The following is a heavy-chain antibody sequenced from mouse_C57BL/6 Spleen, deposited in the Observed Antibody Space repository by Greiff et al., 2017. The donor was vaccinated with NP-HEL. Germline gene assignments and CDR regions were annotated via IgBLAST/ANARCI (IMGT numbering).Heavy chain of an antibody. Sequence: EVMLVESGGGLVKPGGSLKLSCAASGFTFSDYGMHWVRQAPEKGLEWVAYISSGSSTIYYADTVKGRFTISRDNAKNTLFLQMTSLRSEDTAMYYCARGYGSSSAWFAYWGQGTLVTVSA. CDR1: GFTFSDYG. J-gene: IGHJ3*01. CDR3: ARGYGSSSAWFAY. D-gene: IGHD1-1*01. CDR2: ISSGSSTI. V-gene: IGHV5-17*01.